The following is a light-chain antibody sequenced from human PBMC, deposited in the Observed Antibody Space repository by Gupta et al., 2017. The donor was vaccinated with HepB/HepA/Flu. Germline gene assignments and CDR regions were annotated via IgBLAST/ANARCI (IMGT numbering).Light chain of an antibody. J-gene: IGLJ2*01. CDR3: SSDTSSSTLVV. Sequence: QSALTQPASVSGSPGQSITISCTGTSSDVGGYNYVSWYQQLPGKAPKLMIYDVSNRPSGVSNRFSGSKSGNTASLTISGLQAEDEADYYCSSDTSSSTLVVFGGGTKLTVL. CDR2: DVS. V-gene: IGLV2-14*01. CDR1: SSDVGGYNY.